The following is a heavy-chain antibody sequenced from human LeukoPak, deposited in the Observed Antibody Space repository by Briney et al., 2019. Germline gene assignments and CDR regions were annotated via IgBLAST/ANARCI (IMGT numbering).Heavy chain of an antibody. J-gene: IGHJ4*02. D-gene: IGHD3-9*01. CDR3: ARGGILDY. Sequence: GGSLRLSCAASGFTFSNYEMNWVRQAPGKGLEWVSHTSSSGNMIYYADSVKGRFTISRDNAKNSLYLQMNSLRAEDTAVYYCARGGILDYWGQGTLVTVSS. CDR1: GFTFSNYE. CDR2: TSSSGNMI. V-gene: IGHV3-48*03.